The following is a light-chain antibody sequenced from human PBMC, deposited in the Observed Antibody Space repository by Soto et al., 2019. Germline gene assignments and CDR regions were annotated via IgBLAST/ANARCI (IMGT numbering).Light chain of an antibody. Sequence: DIQMTQSPSSLSASVGDRVTITCRASQGISNYLAWYQEKPGKVPKLLIYAASTLQSGVPSRFSGSGSGADFTLTISSLQPEDVATYYCQKYDGDPPYTVGQGTKVDSK. CDR1: QGISNY. CDR3: QKYDGDPPYT. J-gene: IGKJ2*01. V-gene: IGKV1-27*01. CDR2: AAS.